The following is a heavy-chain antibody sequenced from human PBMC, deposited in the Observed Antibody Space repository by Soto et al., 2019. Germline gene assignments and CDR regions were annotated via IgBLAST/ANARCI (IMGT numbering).Heavy chain of an antibody. D-gene: IGHD1-26*01. CDR2: SRNKANSYTT. CDR3: ARVSGSYYFDY. Sequence: GGSLRLSCAVSGFTFSNYWMSWVRQAPGKGLEWVGRSRNKANSYTTEYAASVKGRFTISRDDSKSSLYLQMNSLKTEDTAVYYCARVSGSYYFDYWGQGTLVTVS. J-gene: IGHJ4*02. V-gene: IGHV3-72*01. CDR1: GFTFSNYW.